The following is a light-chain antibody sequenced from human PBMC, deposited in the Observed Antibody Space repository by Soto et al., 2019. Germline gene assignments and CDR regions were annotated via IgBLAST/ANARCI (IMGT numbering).Light chain of an antibody. J-gene: IGLJ2*01. CDR1: SSDVGGYNY. Sequence: QSALTQPASVPGSPGQSITISCTGTSSDVGGYNYVSWYQQHPGKAPKLMIYDVSNRPSGVSNRFSGSKSGNTASLTISGLQAEDEADYYCSSYTSSSPSFGGGTKLTVL. V-gene: IGLV2-14*01. CDR3: SSYTSSSPS. CDR2: DVS.